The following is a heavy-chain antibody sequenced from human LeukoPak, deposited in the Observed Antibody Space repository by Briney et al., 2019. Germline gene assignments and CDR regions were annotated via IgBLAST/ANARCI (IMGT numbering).Heavy chain of an antibody. CDR1: GFTFSSYA. J-gene: IGHJ4*02. V-gene: IGHV3-23*01. CDR2: ISGSGGST. CDR3: AKSEGDYFDY. Sequence: GRSLRLSCAASGFTFSSYAMSWVRQAPGKGLEWVSAISGSGGSTYYADSVKGRFTISRDNSKNTLYLQMNSLRAEDTAVCYCAKSEGDYFDYRGQGTLVTVSS.